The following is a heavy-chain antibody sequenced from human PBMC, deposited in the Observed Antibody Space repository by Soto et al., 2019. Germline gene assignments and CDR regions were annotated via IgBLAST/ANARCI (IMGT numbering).Heavy chain of an antibody. V-gene: IGHV1-69*13. D-gene: IGHD3-22*01. CDR1: GGTFSNHA. CDR3: ARGPDRSGFYLFDC. Sequence: SVKVSCKASGGTFSNHAVSWVRQAPGQGPEWMGGIIPLSGTTNYAQKFQGRVTITADESMTTAYMELSSLRYEDTAVYFCARGPDRSGFYLFDCWGQGTLVTVSS. J-gene: IGHJ4*02. CDR2: IIPLSGTT.